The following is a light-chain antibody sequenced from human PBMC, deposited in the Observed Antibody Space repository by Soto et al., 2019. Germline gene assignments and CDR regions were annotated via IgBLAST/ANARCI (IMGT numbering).Light chain of an antibody. CDR2: GAS. Sequence: DIQMTQSPSTLSASVGDRVTITCRASQSISSWLAWYQQKPGKAPKLLIYGASSLESGVPSWFSGSGSVTEFTLTIDSLQPDDFATYYCQQYSRSSPTFGQGTKLQI. CDR3: QQYSRSSPT. CDR1: QSISSW. J-gene: IGKJ2*01. V-gene: IGKV1-5*01.